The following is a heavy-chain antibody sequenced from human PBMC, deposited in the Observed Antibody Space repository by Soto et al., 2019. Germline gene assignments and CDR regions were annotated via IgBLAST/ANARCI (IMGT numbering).Heavy chain of an antibody. J-gene: IGHJ6*03. Sequence: GASVKVSCKASGYTFTSYDINWVRQATGQGLEWMGWMNPNSGNTGYAQKFQGRVTMTRNTSISTAYMELSSLRSEDKAVYYCARFCLPRYYYYYMDVWGKXTTVTVSS. CDR3: ARFCLPRYYYYYMDV. V-gene: IGHV1-8*01. CDR1: GYTFTSYD. CDR2: MNPNSGNT.